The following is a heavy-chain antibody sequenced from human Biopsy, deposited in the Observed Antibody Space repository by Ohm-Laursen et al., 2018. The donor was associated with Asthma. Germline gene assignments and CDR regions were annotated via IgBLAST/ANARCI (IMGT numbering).Heavy chain of an antibody. CDR3: ARGDSSNWSHYYFDY. Sequence: SLRLSCSASGFAVSRDYMFGVRQAPGKGLEWVSVIYSGGTSHTADSVRGRFTIPRDYSKNTLYLQMHSLRAEDTAVYYCARGDSSNWSHYYFDYWGQGTLVSVSS. CDR1: GFAVSRDY. CDR2: IYSGGTS. J-gene: IGHJ4*02. V-gene: IGHV3-53*01. D-gene: IGHD3-22*01.